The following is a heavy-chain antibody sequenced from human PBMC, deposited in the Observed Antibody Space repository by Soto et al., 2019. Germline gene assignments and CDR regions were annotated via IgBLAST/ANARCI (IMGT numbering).Heavy chain of an antibody. CDR1: GFSLSTSGVR. V-gene: IGHV2-70*04. CDR3: ARMFHWRGGPCQLDY. D-gene: IGHD2-15*01. Sequence: GSGASLVNPTQTLTMTCTFSGFSLSTSGVRMSWIRQPPGKALEWLARIDWDDDKFYNTSLKTRLTIAKDSSKNQVVLTMTNMDPVDTETYYCARMFHWRGGPCQLDYYGQRSVSTVS. CDR2: IDWDDDK. J-gene: IGHJ4*02.